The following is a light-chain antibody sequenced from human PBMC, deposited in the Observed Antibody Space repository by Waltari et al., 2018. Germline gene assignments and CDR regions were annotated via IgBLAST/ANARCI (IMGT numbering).Light chain of an antibody. J-gene: IGKJ3*01. Sequence: DIVMTQSPDSLAVSLGERATINCKSSQSVLYSSNNKNYLAWYQQKPGQPPKLLIYWASTRESGVPERFSGSGSGTDFTLTISSLQAEDVAVYYCQQSLSFPFTFGPGTKVDIK. CDR1: QSVLYSSNNKNY. V-gene: IGKV4-1*01. CDR2: WAS. CDR3: QQSLSFPFT.